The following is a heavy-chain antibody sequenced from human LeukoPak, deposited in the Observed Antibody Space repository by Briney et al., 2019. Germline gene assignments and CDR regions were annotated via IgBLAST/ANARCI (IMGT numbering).Heavy chain of an antibody. Sequence: GESLKISCKGSGYSFTGYWIGWVRQMPGKGLEWMGIIYPDDSDTRYRPSFQGQVTISADKSISTAYLQWSSLKASDTAMYYCARQSHSITDYWGQGTLVTVSS. J-gene: IGHJ4*02. D-gene: IGHD1-14*01. CDR1: GYSFTGYW. CDR3: ARQSHSITDY. V-gene: IGHV5-51*01. CDR2: IYPDDSDT.